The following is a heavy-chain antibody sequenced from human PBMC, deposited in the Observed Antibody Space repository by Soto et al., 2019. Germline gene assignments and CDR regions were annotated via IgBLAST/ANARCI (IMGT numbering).Heavy chain of an antibody. D-gene: IGHD3-3*01. Sequence: LRLSWAASGVAFNIYAIHWVRQAPVKGLEWVAVISHDGTNRYYTDSVRCRFTISRDNSKNTVYLEMDSLRADDTAVYYCARSSGVPTPDFDYWGQGTLVTVSS. CDR3: ARSSGVPTPDFDY. V-gene: IGHV3-30-3*01. CDR2: ISHDGTNR. J-gene: IGHJ4*02. CDR1: GVAFNIYA.